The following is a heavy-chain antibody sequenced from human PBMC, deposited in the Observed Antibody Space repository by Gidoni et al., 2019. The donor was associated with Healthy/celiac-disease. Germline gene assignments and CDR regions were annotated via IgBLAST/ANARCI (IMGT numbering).Heavy chain of an antibody. J-gene: IGHJ6*02. CDR3: AREGELLFGTPPYGMDV. CDR1: GFTFSSYW. V-gene: IGHV3-74*01. CDR2: INSDGSST. Sequence: EVQLVESGGGLVQPGGSLRLSCAASGFTFSSYWMHWVRQAPGKGLVWVSRINSDGSSTSYADSVKGRFTISRDNAKNTLYLQMNSLRAEDTAVYYCAREGELLFGTPPYGMDVWGQGTTVTVSS. D-gene: IGHD1-26*01.